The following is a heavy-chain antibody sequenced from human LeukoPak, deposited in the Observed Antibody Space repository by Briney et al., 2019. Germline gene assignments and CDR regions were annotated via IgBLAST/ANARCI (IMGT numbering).Heavy chain of an antibody. CDR1: GGSFSGYY. CDR3: ARGWDYYYDSSGAFDP. V-gene: IGHV4-34*01. Sequence: SETLSLTCAVYGGSFSGYYWSWIRQPPGKRLEWIGEINHRGSTNYNPSLKSRVTISVDTSKNQFSLKLSSVTAADTAVYYCARGWDYYYDSSGAFDPWGQGTLVTVSS. D-gene: IGHD3-22*01. J-gene: IGHJ5*02. CDR2: INHRGST.